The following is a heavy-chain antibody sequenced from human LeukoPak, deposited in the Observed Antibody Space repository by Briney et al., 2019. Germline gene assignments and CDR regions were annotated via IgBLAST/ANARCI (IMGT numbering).Heavy chain of an antibody. J-gene: IGHJ4*02. CDR2: VWYDGTTK. Sequence: GGSLRLSCAASGFTFSSYGMHWVRQAPGKGLEWVAAVWYDGTTKYYADCVRGRFTISRDNSKNTLHLQMNSLTAEDTAVYYCVKELDSSGYFDFWGQGTLVTVSS. CDR1: GFTFSSYG. CDR3: VKELDSSGYFDF. V-gene: IGHV3-33*06. D-gene: IGHD3-22*01.